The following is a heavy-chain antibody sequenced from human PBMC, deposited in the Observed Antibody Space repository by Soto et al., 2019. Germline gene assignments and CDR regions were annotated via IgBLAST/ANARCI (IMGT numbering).Heavy chain of an antibody. CDR1: CGSISSGGYY. CDR2: IYYSGST. D-gene: IGHD6-19*01. V-gene: IGHV4-31*03. CDR3: ARNEADTYGMDV. J-gene: IGHJ6*02. Sequence: PSETLSLTCTVSCGSISSGGYYWSWIRQHPGKGLEWIGYIYYSGSTYYNPSLKSRVTISVDTSKNQFSLKLSSVTAADTAVYYCARNEADTYGMDVWGQGTTVTVSS.